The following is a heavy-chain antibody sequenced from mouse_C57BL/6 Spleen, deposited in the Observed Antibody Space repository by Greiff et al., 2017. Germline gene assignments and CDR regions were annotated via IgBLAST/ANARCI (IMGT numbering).Heavy chain of an antibody. V-gene: IGHV1-9*01. CDR2: ILPGSGST. CDR3: ARARGIYYDYDATTWFAY. CDR1: GYTFTGYW. D-gene: IGHD2-4*01. J-gene: IGHJ3*01. Sequence: QVQLQQSGAELMKPGASVKLSCKATGYTFTGYWIEWVKQRPGHGLEWIGEILPGSGSTNYNEKFKGKATFTADTSSNTAYMQLSSLTTEDSAIYYCARARGIYYDYDATTWFAYWCQGTLVTVSA.